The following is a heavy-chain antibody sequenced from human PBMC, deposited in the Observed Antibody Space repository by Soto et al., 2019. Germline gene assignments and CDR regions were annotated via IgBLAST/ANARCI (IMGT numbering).Heavy chain of an antibody. V-gene: IGHV1-69*12. D-gene: IGHD2-21*02. CDR1: GGTFSSYA. J-gene: IGHJ3*02. CDR3: ATLGDGHIVVVTAIDAFAI. CDR2: IIPIFGTA. Sequence: QVQLVQSGAEVKKPGSSVKVSCKASGGTFSSYAISWVRQAPGQGLEWMGGIIPIFGTANYAQKFQGRVTLTADESTSTAYMELRSLRAEDTAVYYWATLGDGHIVVVTAIDAFAIWGQGTMVTVSS.